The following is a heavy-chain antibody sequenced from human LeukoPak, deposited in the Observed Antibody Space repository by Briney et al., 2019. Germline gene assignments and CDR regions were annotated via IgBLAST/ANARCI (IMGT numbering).Heavy chain of an antibody. J-gene: IGHJ4*02. V-gene: IGHV4-38-2*02. CDR3: ARVRDNNSGSYEDY. CDR1: GYSISSGYY. D-gene: IGHD1-26*01. CDR2: IYHSGST. Sequence: PSETLSLTCTVSGYSISSGYYWGWIRQPPGKGLEWIGSIYHSGSTYYNPSLKSRVTISVDTSKNQFSLKLSSVTAADTAVYYCARVRDNNSGSYEDYWGQGTLVTVSS.